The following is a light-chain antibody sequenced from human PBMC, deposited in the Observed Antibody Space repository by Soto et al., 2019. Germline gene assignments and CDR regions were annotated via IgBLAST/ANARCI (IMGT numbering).Light chain of an antibody. J-gene: IGKJ1*01. V-gene: IGKV3-20*01. CDR2: GAS. CDR1: QSVSSSY. CDR3: KQYGSSPGT. Sequence: IVLTQSPGTLSLTPGERATLSCRASQSVSSSYFAWYQQKPGQAPRLLIYGASSRATGIPDRFSGSGSGTDFTLTISRLEPEDFAVYYCKQYGSSPGTFGQGTKVEIK.